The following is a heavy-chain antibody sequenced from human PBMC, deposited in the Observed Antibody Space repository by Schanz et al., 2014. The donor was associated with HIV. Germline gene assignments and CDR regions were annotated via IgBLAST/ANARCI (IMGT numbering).Heavy chain of an antibody. Sequence: QVQLVQSGAEVKKPGASVKVSCKASGYTFTNYGISWVRQAPGQGLEWMGWISAYNGNTNYAQKFQGRLTMTTDTSTSTAYMELRSLRSDDTAVYYCARALNRGSSSWYIWYFDYWGQGTLVTVS. CDR1: GYTFTNYG. CDR2: ISAYNGNT. V-gene: IGHV1-18*01. D-gene: IGHD6-13*01. CDR3: ARALNRGSSSWYIWYFDY. J-gene: IGHJ4*02.